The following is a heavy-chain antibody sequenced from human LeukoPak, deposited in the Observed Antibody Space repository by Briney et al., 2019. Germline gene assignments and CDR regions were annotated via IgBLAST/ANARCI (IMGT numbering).Heavy chain of an antibody. Sequence: ASVKVSCKASGYTFTSYGISWVRQAPGQGLEWMGWISAYNGNTNYAQKLQGRVTMTTDTSTSTAYMELRSLRSDDTAVYYCARDQFVVVPAAIGYWGQGTLVTVSS. CDR2: ISAYNGNT. CDR1: GYTFTSYG. J-gene: IGHJ4*02. CDR3: ARDQFVVVPAAIGY. V-gene: IGHV1-18*01. D-gene: IGHD2-2*01.